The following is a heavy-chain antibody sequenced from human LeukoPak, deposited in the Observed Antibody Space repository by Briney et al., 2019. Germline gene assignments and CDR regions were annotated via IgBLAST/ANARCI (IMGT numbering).Heavy chain of an antibody. CDR2: ILYDGSNK. D-gene: IGHD1-26*01. Sequence: GGSLRLSCAASGFTFSNYGMHWVRQAPGKGLGWVSVILYDGSNKDYADSVKGRFTISRDNSKNTLYLQMNSLRAEDTAMYYCAKNSGSTALWGQGTLVTVSS. V-gene: IGHV3-30*18. J-gene: IGHJ4*02. CDR3: AKNSGSTAL. CDR1: GFTFSNYG.